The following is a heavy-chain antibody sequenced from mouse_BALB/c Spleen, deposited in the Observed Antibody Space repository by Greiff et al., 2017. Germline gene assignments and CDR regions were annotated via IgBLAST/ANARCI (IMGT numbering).Heavy chain of an antibody. V-gene: IGHV1S56*01. CDR2: IYPGNVNT. Sequence: QVQLQQSGPELVKPGASVRISCKASGYTFTSYYIHWVKQRPGQGLEWIGWIYPGNVNTKYNEKFKGKATLTADKSSSTAYMQLSSLTSEDSAVYFCARSYYGNGAWFAYWGQGTLVTVSA. CDR1: GYTFTSYY. J-gene: IGHJ3*01. CDR3: ARSYYGNGAWFAY. D-gene: IGHD2-10*01.